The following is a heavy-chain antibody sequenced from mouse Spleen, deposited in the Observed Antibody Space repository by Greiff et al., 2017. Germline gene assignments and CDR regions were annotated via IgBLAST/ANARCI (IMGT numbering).Heavy chain of an antibody. CDR3: ARGGSITTVVATDYAMDY. CDR1: GYTFTGYW. J-gene: IGHJ4*01. V-gene: IGHV1-9*01. D-gene: IGHD1-1*01. Sequence: QVQLQQSGAELMKPGASVKLSCKATGYTFTGYWIEWVKQRPGHGLEWIGEILPGSGSTNYNEKFKGKATFTADTSSNTAYMQLSSLTTEDSAIYYCARGGSITTVVATDYAMDYWGQGTSVTVSS. CDR2: ILPGSGST.